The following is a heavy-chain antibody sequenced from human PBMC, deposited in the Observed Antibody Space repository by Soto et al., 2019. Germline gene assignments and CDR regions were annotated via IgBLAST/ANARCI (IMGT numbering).Heavy chain of an antibody. CDR2: IYYSGST. CDR3: AREGDFCSGYYRGYYMDV. D-gene: IGHD3-3*01. J-gene: IGHJ6*03. CDR1: GGSISSYY. Sequence: SETLSLTCTVSGGSISSYYWSWIRQPPGKGLEWIGYIYYSGSTNYNPSLKSRVTISVDTSKNQFSLKLSSVTAADTAVYYCAREGDFCSGYYRGYYMDVWGKGTTVTVSS. V-gene: IGHV4-59*01.